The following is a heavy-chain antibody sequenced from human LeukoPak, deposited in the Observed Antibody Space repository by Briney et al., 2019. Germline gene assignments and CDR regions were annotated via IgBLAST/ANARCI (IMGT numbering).Heavy chain of an antibody. CDR3: ATKQWLAPPPDS. CDR1: GFTFSKYW. J-gene: IGHJ4*02. Sequence: PGGSLRLSCAASGFTFSKYWMLWVRHAPGKGLDSVSRINTDGTVTTYADSVKGRFTVSRDNADNTMFLQMNSVRDEDTAVYYCATKQWLAPPPDSWGQGTPVTVSS. D-gene: IGHD6-19*01. V-gene: IGHV3-74*01. CDR2: INTDGTVT.